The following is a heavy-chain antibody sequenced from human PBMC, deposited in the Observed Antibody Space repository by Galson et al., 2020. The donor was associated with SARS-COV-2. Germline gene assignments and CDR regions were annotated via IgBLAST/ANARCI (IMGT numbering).Heavy chain of an antibody. CDR3: ARPYSGSYYAAFDI. CDR2: ISYDGSNK. J-gene: IGHJ3*02. D-gene: IGHD1-26*01. V-gene: IGHV3-30*04. CDR1: GFTFSSYA. Sequence: GGSLRLSCAASGFTFSSYAMHWVRQAPGKGLEWVAVISYDGSNKYYADSVKGRFTISRDNSKNTLYLQMNSLRAEDTAVYYCARPYSGSYYAAFDIWGQGTMVTVSS.